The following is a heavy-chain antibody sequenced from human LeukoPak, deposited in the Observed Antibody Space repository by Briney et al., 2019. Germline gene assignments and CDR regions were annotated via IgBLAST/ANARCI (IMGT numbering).Heavy chain of an antibody. J-gene: IGHJ4*02. Sequence: SETLSLTCTVSGGSISSYHWSWIRQPAGKGLEWIGHIYTPGSTKYNPSLKSRVTMSVDTSKNQFSLKLSSVTAADSAMYYCARVSRGNSVGGDYWGQGTLVTVSS. CDR3: ARVSRGNSVGGDY. CDR1: GGSISSYH. V-gene: IGHV4-4*07. D-gene: IGHD4-23*01. CDR2: IYTPGST.